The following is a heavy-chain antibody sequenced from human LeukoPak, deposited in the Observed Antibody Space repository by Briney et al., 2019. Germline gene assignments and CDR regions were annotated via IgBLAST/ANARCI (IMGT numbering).Heavy chain of an antibody. CDR3: ARVFGQWLAVD. Sequence: ASVKVSCKASGYTFTTDDINWVRQASGRGLEWMGLISPGTGKTRCPQKFQGRVTMTRDTSINTVYMELSSLRSEDTAIYYCARVFGQWLAVDWGQGTPVTVSS. D-gene: IGHD6-19*01. CDR2: ISPGTGKT. J-gene: IGHJ4*02. CDR1: GYTFTTDD. V-gene: IGHV1-8*01.